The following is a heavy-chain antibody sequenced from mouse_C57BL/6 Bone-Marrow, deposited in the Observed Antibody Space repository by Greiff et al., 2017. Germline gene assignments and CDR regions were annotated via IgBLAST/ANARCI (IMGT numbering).Heavy chain of an antibody. CDR3: TRSWDSAWFAY. J-gene: IGHJ3*01. CDR1: GYTFTDYE. CDR2: IDPETGGT. V-gene: IGHV1-15*01. D-gene: IGHD4-1*01. Sequence: VKLQQSGAELVRPGASVTLSCKASGYTFTDYEMHWVKQTPVHGLEWIGAIDPETGGTAYNQKFKGKAILTADKSSSTAYMELRSLTSEDSAVYYCTRSWDSAWFAYWGQGTLVTVSA.